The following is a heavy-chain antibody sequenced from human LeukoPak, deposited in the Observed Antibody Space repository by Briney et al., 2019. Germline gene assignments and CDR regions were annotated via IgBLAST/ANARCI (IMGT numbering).Heavy chain of an antibody. CDR3: AKAPYYYGSGINNDPIDI. CDR2: ISWNSGSI. J-gene: IGHJ3*02. CDR1: GFTFDDYA. Sequence: GRSLRLSCAASGFTFDDYAMHWVRQAPGKGLEWVSGISWNSGSIGYADSVKGRFTISRDNAKNSLYLQMNSLRAEDTALYYCAKAPYYYGSGINNDPIDIWGQGTMVTVSS. V-gene: IGHV3-9*01. D-gene: IGHD3-10*01.